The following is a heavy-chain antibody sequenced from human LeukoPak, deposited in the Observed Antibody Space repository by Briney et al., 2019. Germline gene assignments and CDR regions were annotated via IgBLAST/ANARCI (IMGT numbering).Heavy chain of an antibody. V-gene: IGHV3-48*01. CDR3: ARVGYFYDSSGSFSLDF. CDR1: GFTFTDYH. CDR2: ISTTSSAI. J-gene: IGHJ4*02. D-gene: IGHD3-22*01. Sequence: GGPLRLSCAGSGFTFTDYHMNWVPQAPGKGLEWISHISTTSSAIYYADSVKGRFTISRDNAKNSLYLQMDSLRAEDTAVYYCARVGYFYDSSGSFSLDFWGQGTLVTVSS.